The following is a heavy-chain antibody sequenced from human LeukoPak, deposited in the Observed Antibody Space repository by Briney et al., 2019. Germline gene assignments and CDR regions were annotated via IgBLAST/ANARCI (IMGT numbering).Heavy chain of an antibody. V-gene: IGHV4-61*01. CDR2: IYYSGST. J-gene: IGHJ4*02. CDR3: ARSTTVDPGYFDY. CDR1: GGSISSSSYY. D-gene: IGHD4-23*01. Sequence: SETLSLTCTVSGGSISSSSYYWSWIRQPPGKGLEWIGYIYYSGSTNYNPSLKSRVTISVDTSKNQFSLKLSSVTAADTAVYYCARSTTVDPGYFDYWGQGTLVTVSS.